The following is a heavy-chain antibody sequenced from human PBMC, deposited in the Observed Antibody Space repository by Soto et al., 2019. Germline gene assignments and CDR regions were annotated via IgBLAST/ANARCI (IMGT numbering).Heavy chain of an antibody. CDR1: GATFNSHA. V-gene: IGHV1-69*11. Sequence: QVQLVQSGAEVKKPGSSVKVSCKASGATFNSHAVSWVRQAPGQGLEWMGGVIPTLGTVTYAPKFQGRVTITADESTVTANLVLSSLRSEDTAVYYCATRWEIRVVKGYYYYGMDVWGQGTTVSVSS. J-gene: IGHJ6*02. CDR2: VIPTLGTV. D-gene: IGHD1-26*01. CDR3: ATRWEIRVVKGYYYYGMDV.